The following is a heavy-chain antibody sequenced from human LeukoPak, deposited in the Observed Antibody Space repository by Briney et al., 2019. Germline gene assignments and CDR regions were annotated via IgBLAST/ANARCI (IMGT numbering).Heavy chain of an antibody. V-gene: IGHV4-59*01. Sequence: SETLSLTCTVSGDSISDYYWSWIRQSPGKGLEWIGEAYYSGSTHYNPSLKSRVTISVDTSKNQFSLRLTSVTAADTAIYYCARELDGNGGWFDPWGQGTLVTVSS. CDR1: GDSISDYY. J-gene: IGHJ5*02. CDR2: AYYSGST. CDR3: ARELDGNGGWFDP. D-gene: IGHD5-24*01.